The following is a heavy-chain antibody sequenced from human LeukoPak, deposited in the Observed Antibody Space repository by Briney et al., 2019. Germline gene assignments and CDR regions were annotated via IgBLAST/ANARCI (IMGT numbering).Heavy chain of an antibody. Sequence: SVKVSCKASGFTFTSSAVQWVGQARGQRLEWIGWIVVGSGNTNYAQKFQERVTITRDMSTSTAYMELSSLRSEDTAVYYCAAESDSSGLPNWFDPWGQGTLVTVSS. D-gene: IGHD3-22*01. J-gene: IGHJ5*02. CDR3: AAESDSSGLPNWFDP. CDR2: IVVGSGNT. CDR1: GFTFTSSA. V-gene: IGHV1-58*01.